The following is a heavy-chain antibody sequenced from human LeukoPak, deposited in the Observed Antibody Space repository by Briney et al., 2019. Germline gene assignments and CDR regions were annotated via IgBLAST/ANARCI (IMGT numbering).Heavy chain of an antibody. Sequence: GRSLRLSCAASGSTFSSYGMHWVRQAPGKGLEWVAVISYDGSNKYYADSVKGRFTISRDNSKNTLYLQMNSLRAEDTAVYYCAKLDGYWGQGTLVTVSS. J-gene: IGHJ4*02. CDR1: GSTFSSYG. CDR3: AKLDGY. D-gene: IGHD3/OR15-3a*01. V-gene: IGHV3-30*18. CDR2: ISYDGSNK.